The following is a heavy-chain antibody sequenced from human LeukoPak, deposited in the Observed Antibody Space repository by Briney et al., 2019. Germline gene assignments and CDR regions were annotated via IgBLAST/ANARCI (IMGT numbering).Heavy chain of an antibody. CDR1: GGSISSGGYY. D-gene: IGHD6-13*01. CDR2: IYYSGST. Sequence: SQTLSLTCTVSGGSISSGGYYWSWIRQHPGKGLEWIGYIYYSGSTYYNPSLKSRVTISVDTSKNQFSLKLSSVTAADTAVYYCARSRVAAAAINWFDPWGQGTLVTVSP. V-gene: IGHV4-31*03. CDR3: ARSRVAAAAINWFDP. J-gene: IGHJ5*02.